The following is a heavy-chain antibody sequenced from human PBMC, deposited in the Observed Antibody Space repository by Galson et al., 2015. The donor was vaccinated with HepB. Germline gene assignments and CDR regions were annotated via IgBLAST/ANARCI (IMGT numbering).Heavy chain of an antibody. J-gene: IGHJ6*03. CDR3: ARDTPAYYMDV. CDR1: GFTFSSYG. V-gene: IGHV3-33*08. CDR2: LWYDGSNT. Sequence: SLRLSCAASGFTFSSYGMHWVRQAPGKGLEGVAVLWYDGSNTYYADSVKGRFTISRDNAKNSLYLQVSSLRAEDTAVYYCARDTPAYYMDVWGKGTTVTVSS.